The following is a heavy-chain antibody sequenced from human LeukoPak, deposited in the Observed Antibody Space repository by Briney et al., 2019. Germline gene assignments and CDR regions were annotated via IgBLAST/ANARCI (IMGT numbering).Heavy chain of an antibody. J-gene: IGHJ4*02. V-gene: IGHV3-7*01. CDR1: GFTFNNYW. CDR2: INKDGSEK. Sequence: GGSLRLSCSASGFTFNNYWMNWGREAPGEGLDWVANINKDGSEKNYVDSMKGRFTISRDNAKNSLYLQMNYLRPEDTAVYYCARQDHGPDYWGQGTLVTVSS. D-gene: IGHD1-14*01. CDR3: ARQDHGPDY.